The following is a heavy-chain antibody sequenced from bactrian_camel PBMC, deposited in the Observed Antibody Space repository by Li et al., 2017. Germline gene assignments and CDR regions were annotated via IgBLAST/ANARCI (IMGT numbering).Heavy chain of an antibody. V-gene: IGHV3S60*01. CDR1: GFTFDDHD. J-gene: IGHJ4*01. D-gene: IGHD6*01. Sequence: HVQLVESGGGSVQAGGSLRLSCTASGFTFDDHDMGWYRQGPGNEFELVSLIHMEGSTWYAASVKGRFTISQNNAKNTVYLQMNDLKPEDTGVYSCAAIELFQSCKLGGQGTQVTVS. CDR2: IHMEGST.